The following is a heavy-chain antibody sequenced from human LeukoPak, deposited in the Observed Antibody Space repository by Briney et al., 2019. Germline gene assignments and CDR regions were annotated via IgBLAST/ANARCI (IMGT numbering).Heavy chain of an antibody. D-gene: IGHD6-6*01. CDR2: ISSSSSTI. J-gene: IGHJ4*02. CDR1: GFTFSTYN. V-gene: IGHV3-48*01. CDR3: ARGWLGSSSEGFGY. Sequence: PGGSLRLSCAASGFTFSTYNMNWVRQAPGKGLEWVSYISSSSSTIYYADSVKGRFTISRDNAKNSLYLQMNSLRAEGTAVYYCARGWLGSSSEGFGYWGQGTLVTVSS.